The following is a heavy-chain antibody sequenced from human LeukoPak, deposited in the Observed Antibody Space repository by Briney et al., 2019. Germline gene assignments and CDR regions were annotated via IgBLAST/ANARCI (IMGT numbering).Heavy chain of an antibody. J-gene: IGHJ3*02. CDR2: FDPEDGDA. CDR3: AIPNPAFIGAFDI. D-gene: IGHD1-14*01. CDR1: GYTLNELS. Sequence: ASVKVSCQVFGYTLNELSMHWVRQAPGEGLEWMGSFDPEDGDAIYAQKFQGRVTMTEDTLTDTASMELSSLTSEDTAVYYCAIPNPAFIGAFDIWGRGTMVTVSS. V-gene: IGHV1-24*01.